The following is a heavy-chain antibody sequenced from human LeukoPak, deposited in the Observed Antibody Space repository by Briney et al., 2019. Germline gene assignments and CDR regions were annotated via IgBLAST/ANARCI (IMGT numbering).Heavy chain of an antibody. Sequence: GGSLRLSCAASGFTFSSYSMNWVRQAPGKGLEWVSSISSSSYIYYADSVKGRFTISRDNAKNSLYLQMNNLRAEDTAVYYCARDSLDYYDSSGYYYPDYWGQGTLVTVSS. CDR3: ARDSLDYYDSSGYYYPDY. D-gene: IGHD3-22*01. J-gene: IGHJ4*02. CDR2: ISSSSYI. V-gene: IGHV3-21*01. CDR1: GFTFSSYS.